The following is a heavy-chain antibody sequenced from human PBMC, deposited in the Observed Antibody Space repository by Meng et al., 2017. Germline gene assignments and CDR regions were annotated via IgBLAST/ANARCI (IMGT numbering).Heavy chain of an antibody. CDR3: ARDEDISAAGKLFGDY. D-gene: IGHD6-25*01. Sequence: GLRVQCAAEVKKPGASVKVSCKPSGYKFPDYYIHWVRRAPGQGLEWMGRINPKSGDTHYAQKFQARVTMTGDTSISTAYMELSGLRSDDTAMYYCARDEDISAAGKLFGDYWGQGTLVTVSS. J-gene: IGHJ4*02. CDR1: GYKFPDYY. CDR2: INPKSGDT. V-gene: IGHV1-2*06.